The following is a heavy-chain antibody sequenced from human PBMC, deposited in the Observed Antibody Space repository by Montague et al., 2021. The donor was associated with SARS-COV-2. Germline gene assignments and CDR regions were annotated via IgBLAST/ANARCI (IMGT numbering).Heavy chain of an antibody. CDR1: GFTFSSYS. J-gene: IGHJ6*02. Sequence: SLRLSCAPSGFTFSSYSMNWVRQAPGKGLEWVSYISSSSSTIYYADSVKGRFTISRDNAKNSLYLQMNSLRAEDTAVYYCAREGEMATIWVGYYYYGMDVWGQGTTVTVSS. D-gene: IGHD5-24*01. V-gene: IGHV3-48*04. CDR2: ISSSSSTI. CDR3: AREGEMATIWVGYYYYGMDV.